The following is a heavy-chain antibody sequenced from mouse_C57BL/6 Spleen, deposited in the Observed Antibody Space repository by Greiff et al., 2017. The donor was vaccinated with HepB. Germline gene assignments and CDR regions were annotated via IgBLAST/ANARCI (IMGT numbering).Heavy chain of an antibody. J-gene: IGHJ2*01. CDR2: IDPETGGT. V-gene: IGHV1-15*01. CDR3: TRAVYSNYPDY. D-gene: IGHD2-5*01. CDR1: GYTFTDYE. Sequence: LQESGAELVRPGASVTLSCKASGYTFTDYEMHWVKQTPVHGLEWIGAIDPETGGTAYNQKFKGKAILTADKSSSTAYMELRSLTSEDSAVYYCTRAVYSNYPDYWGQGTTLTVSS.